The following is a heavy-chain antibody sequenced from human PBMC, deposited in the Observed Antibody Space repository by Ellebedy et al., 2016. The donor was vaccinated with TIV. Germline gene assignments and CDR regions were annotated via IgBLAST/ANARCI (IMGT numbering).Heavy chain of an antibody. Sequence: MPGGSLRLPCTVSDGPIGSSTYYWDWSRQPPGKGLEWIWLIYYTGSTYYNPSLKSRVTISVDTSKNQFSLNLSSVTAADTAMYYCGRLSEAGDYWGQGTLVTVSS. CDR1: DGPIGSSTYY. CDR3: GRLSEAGDY. CDR2: IYYTGST. D-gene: IGHD6-19*01. V-gene: IGHV4-39*01. J-gene: IGHJ4*02.